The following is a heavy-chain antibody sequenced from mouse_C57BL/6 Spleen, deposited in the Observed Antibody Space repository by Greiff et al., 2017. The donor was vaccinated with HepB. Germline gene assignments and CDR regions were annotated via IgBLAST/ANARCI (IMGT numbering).Heavy chain of an antibody. D-gene: IGHD1-1*01. CDR1: GYAFSSYW. J-gene: IGHJ2*01. V-gene: IGHV1-80*01. CDR3: AREKLLGVVADY. Sequence: QVQLQQSGAELVKPGASVKISCKASGYAFSSYWMNWVKQRPGKGLEWIGQIYPGDGDTNYNGKFKGKATLTADKSSSTAYMQLSSLTSEDSAVYFCAREKLLGVVADYWGQGTTLTVSS. CDR2: IYPGDGDT.